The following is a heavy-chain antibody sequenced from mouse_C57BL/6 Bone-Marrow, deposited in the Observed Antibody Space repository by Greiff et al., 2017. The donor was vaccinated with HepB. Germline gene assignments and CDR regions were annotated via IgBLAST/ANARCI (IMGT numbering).Heavy chain of an antibody. CDR1: GFTFSSYA. Sequence: EVKLMESGGGLVKPGGSLKLSCAASGFTFSSYAMSWVRQTPEKRLEWVATISDGSSFTYYPDNVKGRFTISRDNAKNNLYLQMSHLKSEDTAMYYCARDTGGWYFDVWGTGTTVTVSS. CDR3: ARDTGGWYFDV. CDR2: ISDGSSFT. D-gene: IGHD1-1*01. V-gene: IGHV5-4*01. J-gene: IGHJ1*03.